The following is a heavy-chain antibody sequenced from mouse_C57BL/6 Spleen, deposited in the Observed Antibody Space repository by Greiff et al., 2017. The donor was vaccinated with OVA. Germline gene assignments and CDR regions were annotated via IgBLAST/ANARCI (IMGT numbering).Heavy chain of an antibody. Sequence: EVQRVESGPGLVKPSQSLSLTCSVTGYSITSGYYWNWIRQFPGNKLEWMGYISYDGSNNYNPSLKNRISITRDTSKNQFFLKLNSVTTEDTATYYCARYYGGGSFDYWGQGTTLTVSS. J-gene: IGHJ2*01. D-gene: IGHD1-2*01. CDR3: ARYYGGGSFDY. CDR1: GYSITSGYY. CDR2: ISYDGSN. V-gene: IGHV3-6*01.